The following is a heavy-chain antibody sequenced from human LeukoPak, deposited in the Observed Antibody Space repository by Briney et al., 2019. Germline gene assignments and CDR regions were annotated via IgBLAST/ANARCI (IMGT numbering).Heavy chain of an antibody. Sequence: PGGSLRLSCAASGFTVSSNYMSWVRQAPGKGLEWVSVIYSGGTTYYADSVKGRFTISRDNSKSTLYLQMNSLRVDDTAVYYCARDPERIDGGGYYLDYWGQGTLVTVSS. CDR1: GFTVSSNY. CDR3: ARDPERIDGGGYYLDY. D-gene: IGHD3-22*01. V-gene: IGHV3-53*01. CDR2: IYSGGTT. J-gene: IGHJ4*02.